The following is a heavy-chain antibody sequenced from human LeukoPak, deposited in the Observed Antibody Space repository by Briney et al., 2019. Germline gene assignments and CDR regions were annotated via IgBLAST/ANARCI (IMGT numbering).Heavy chain of an antibody. J-gene: IGHJ6*02. CDR2: TSHSGNT. CDR3: ARVDGYSYDDYYYYYGMDV. V-gene: IGHV4-38-2*02. Sequence: SETLSLTRTVSDYSISSGSYWGWIRHPPGKGLEGIGTTSHSGNTYYTPSLKSRVTISVDTSKNHFPLNLSSVTAADTAVYYRARVDGYSYDDYYYYYGMDVWGQGTTVTVSS. D-gene: IGHD5-18*01. CDR1: DYSISSGSY.